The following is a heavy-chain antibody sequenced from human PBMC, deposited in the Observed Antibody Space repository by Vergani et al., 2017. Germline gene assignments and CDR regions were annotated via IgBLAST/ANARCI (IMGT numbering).Heavy chain of an antibody. J-gene: IGHJ6*03. V-gene: IGHV1-69*04. D-gene: IGHD2-8*01. CDR1: GGTFSSYA. CDR2: IIPILGIA. CDR3: ASLANTPSYCTNGVCYFFYYMDV. Sequence: QVQLVQSGAEVKKPGSSVKVSCKASGGTFSSYAISWVRQAPGQGLEWMGRIIPILGIANYAQKFQGRVTITEDKSTSTAYMELSSLRSEDTAVYYCASLANTPSYCTNGVCYFFYYMDVWGKGTTVTVSS.